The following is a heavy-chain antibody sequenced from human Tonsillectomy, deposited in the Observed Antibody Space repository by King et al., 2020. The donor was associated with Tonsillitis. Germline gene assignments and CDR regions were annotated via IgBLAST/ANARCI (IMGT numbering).Heavy chain of an antibody. J-gene: IGHJ4*02. D-gene: IGHD6-6*01. CDR2: IYSSVSI. CDR1: VGSIRSHY. CDR3: ARLLPEYSRSAGCFDY. Sequence: VQLQESGPGLAKPSETLSLTCTVSVGSIRSHYWSWIRQPPGMGLEWIGYIYSSVSINYNPSFKGRVTISVDTSKNQFSLRSSSVTAADTAVYYCARLLPEYSRSAGCFDYWGQGTLVTVSS. V-gene: IGHV4-59*08.